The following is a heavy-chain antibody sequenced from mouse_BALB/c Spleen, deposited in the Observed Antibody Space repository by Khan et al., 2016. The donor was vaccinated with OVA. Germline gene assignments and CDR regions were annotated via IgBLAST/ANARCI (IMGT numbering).Heavy chain of an antibody. V-gene: IGHV3-6*02. J-gene: IGHJ3*01. CDR3: ARNYYGDSLWFAY. CDR2: ISYDGIN. CDR1: GYSITSGYY. D-gene: IGHD1-1*02. Sequence: VQLQESGPGLVKPSQSLSLTCSVTGYSITSGYYWNWIRQFPGNKLEWMGSISYDGINNYRPSLKNRLSITRDTSKNQFFLKLNSVTTEDTTSYYGARNYYGDSLWFAYWGQGTLVIVSA.